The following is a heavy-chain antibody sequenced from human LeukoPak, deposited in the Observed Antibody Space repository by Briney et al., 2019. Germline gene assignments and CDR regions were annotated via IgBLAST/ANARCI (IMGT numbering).Heavy chain of an antibody. CDR1: GGTFSSYA. V-gene: IGHV1-18*01. D-gene: IGHD5-18*01. J-gene: IGHJ3*02. Sequence: ASVKVSCKASGGTFSSYAISWVRQAPGQGLEWMGWISAYNGNTNYAQKLQGRVTMTTDTSTSTAYMELRSLRSDDTAVYYCARDLKLSHAFDIWGQGTMVTVSS. CDR2: ISAYNGNT. CDR3: ARDLKLSHAFDI.